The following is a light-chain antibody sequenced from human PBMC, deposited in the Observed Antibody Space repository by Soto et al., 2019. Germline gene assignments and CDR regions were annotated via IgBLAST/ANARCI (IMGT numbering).Light chain of an antibody. Sequence: EIVLTQSPATLSLSPGERATLSCRASQGISSHLVWYQQKPGQAPRLLIYDASNRATGIPARFSGSGSATDFTLTISSLEPEDFAVYYCQQRSNWPLTFGGGTKVEIK. CDR1: QGISSH. V-gene: IGKV3-11*01. J-gene: IGKJ4*01. CDR3: QQRSNWPLT. CDR2: DAS.